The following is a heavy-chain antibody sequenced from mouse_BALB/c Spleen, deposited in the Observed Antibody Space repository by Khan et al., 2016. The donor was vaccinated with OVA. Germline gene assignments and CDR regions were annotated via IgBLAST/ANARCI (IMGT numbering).Heavy chain of an antibody. CDR1: GYTFTDYD. V-gene: IGHV1-77*01. D-gene: IGHD2-1*01. CDR2: IYPGSGRT. CDR3: AKIFYGNSYAMDY. Sequence: VQLQESGPELVKPGASVKMSCKASGYTFTDYDIRWVKQRTGQGLEWIGEIYPGSGRTYYNEKFKGKATLTADKSSTTAYMQLSSLTSEDSAVHFCAKIFYGNSYAMDYWGQGTAVTVSS. J-gene: IGHJ4*01.